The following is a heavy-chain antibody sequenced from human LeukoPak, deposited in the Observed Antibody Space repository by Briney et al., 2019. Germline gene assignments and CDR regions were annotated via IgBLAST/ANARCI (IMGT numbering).Heavy chain of an antibody. CDR2: INQDGSGK. D-gene: IGHD2-21*02. CDR1: GFTFDKFY. CDR3: AREQWWRLDY. V-gene: IGHV3-7*01. J-gene: IGHJ4*02. Sequence: GESLRLSCVGSGFTFDKFYMSWARQAPGKGLEWVAQINQDGSGKYYVDSVRGRFTISRDNARTSVYLQMDSLSADDTAVYYCAREQWWRLDYWGQGTLVTVS.